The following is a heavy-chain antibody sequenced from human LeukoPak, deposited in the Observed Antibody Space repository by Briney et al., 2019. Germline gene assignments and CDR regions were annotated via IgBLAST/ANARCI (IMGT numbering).Heavy chain of an antibody. J-gene: IGHJ6*02. D-gene: IGHD1-7*01. CDR3: AKGTGTTPYYYGMDV. V-gene: IGHV3-23*01. CDR2: ISGSSGTT. Sequence: PGGSLRLSCAASGFTCSNYVMSWVRQAPGKGLEWVSVISGSSGTTYYADSVQGRFTISTDNSKNTLYLQMNSLRAEDTAVYYCAKGTGTTPYYYGMDVWGQGTTVTVFS. CDR1: GFTCSNYV.